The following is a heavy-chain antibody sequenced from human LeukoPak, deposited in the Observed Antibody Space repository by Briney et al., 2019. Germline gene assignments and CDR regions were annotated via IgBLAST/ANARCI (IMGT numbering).Heavy chain of an antibody. CDR1: GGSISSGDYY. V-gene: IGHV4-30-4*01. J-gene: IGHJ5*02. D-gene: IGHD5-18*01. CDR2: IYYSGST. CDR3: ARTAGYSYGYNWFDP. Sequence: SETLSLTCTVSGGSISSGDYYWSWIRQPPGKGLEWIGYIYYSGSTYYNPSLKSRVTISVDTSKNQFSLKLSSVTAADTAVYYCARTAGYSYGYNWFDPWGQGTLVTVSS.